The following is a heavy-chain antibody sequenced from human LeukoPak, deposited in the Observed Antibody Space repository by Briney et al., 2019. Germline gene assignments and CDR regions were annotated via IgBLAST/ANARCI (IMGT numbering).Heavy chain of an antibody. CDR2: ISGSGGST. D-gene: IGHD2-21*02. V-gene: IGHV3-23*01. Sequence: SGGSLRLSCAASGFTFSSYAMSWVRQAPGKGLEWVSAISGSGGSTYYADSVKGRFTISRDNAKNSLYLRMNSLRAEDTAVYYCARDGKYCGGDCGAFDIWGQGTMVTVSS. CDR3: ARDGKYCGGDCGAFDI. CDR1: GFTFSSYA. J-gene: IGHJ3*02.